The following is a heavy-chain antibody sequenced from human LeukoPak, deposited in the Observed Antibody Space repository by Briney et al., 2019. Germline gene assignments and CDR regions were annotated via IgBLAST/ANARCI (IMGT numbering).Heavy chain of an antibody. V-gene: IGHV3-33*01. CDR1: GFTFSSYG. CDR3: ARSLGSDY. D-gene: IGHD2-2*03. CDR2: IWFDGSKE. J-gene: IGHJ4*02. Sequence: PGGSLRLSCAASGFTFSSYGMHWVRQAPGKGLEWLAVIWFDGSKEYYADSVKGRFTISRDNSKNSLYLQMNSLRDEDTAVYYCARSLGSDYWGQGTLVTVSS.